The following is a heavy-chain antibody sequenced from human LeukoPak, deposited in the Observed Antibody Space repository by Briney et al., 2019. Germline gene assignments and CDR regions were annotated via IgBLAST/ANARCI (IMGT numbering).Heavy chain of an antibody. CDR1: GFTFSSYG. V-gene: IGHV3-30*03. Sequence: GRSLRLSCAASGFTFSSYGMDWVRQAPGKGLEWVAVISYDGSNKYYADSVKGRFTISRDNSKNTRYLQMNSLRAADTAVYFCARARPRGLRSTYFDYWGQGTLVTVSS. CDR3: ARARPRGLRSTYFDY. D-gene: IGHD3-10*01. CDR2: ISYDGSNK. J-gene: IGHJ4*02.